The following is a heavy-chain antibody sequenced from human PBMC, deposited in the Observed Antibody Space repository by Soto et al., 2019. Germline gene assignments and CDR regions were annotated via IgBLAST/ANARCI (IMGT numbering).Heavy chain of an antibody. CDR2: IIPIFGTA. V-gene: IGHV1-69*13. D-gene: IGHD3-22*01. Sequence: ASVKVSCKASGGTFSSYAISWVQQAPGQGLEWMGGIIPIFGTANYAQKFQGRVTITADESTSTAYMELSSLRSEDTAVYYCARDIPTYYYDSSGYYTLRALDYWGQGTLVTVSS. CDR1: GGTFSSYA. CDR3: ARDIPTYYYDSSGYYTLRALDY. J-gene: IGHJ4*02.